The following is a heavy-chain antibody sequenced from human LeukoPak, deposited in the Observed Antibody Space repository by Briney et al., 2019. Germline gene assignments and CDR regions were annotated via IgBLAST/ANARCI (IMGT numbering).Heavy chain of an antibody. CDR3: ARGQRYYGSGRPNDHRTDY. J-gene: IGHJ4*02. CDR1: GYTFTSYD. V-gene: IGHV1-8*01. CDR2: MNPNSGNT. Sequence: ASVKVSCKASGYTFTSYDINWVRQATGQGLEWMGWMNPNSGNTGYAQKFQGRVTMTRNTSISTAYMELSSLRSEDTAVYYCARGQRYYGSGRPNDHRTDYWGQGTLVTVSS. D-gene: IGHD3-10*01.